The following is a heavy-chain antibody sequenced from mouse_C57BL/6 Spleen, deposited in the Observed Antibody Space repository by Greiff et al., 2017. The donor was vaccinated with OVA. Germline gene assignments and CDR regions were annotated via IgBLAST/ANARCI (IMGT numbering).Heavy chain of an antibody. J-gene: IGHJ1*03. Sequence: QVQLQQSGAELVRPGTSVKVSCKASGYAFTNYLIEWVKQRPGQGLEWIGVINPGSGGTNYNEKFKGKATLTADKSSSTAYMQLSSLTSEDSAVYFCARFGYYDCFDVWGTGTTVTVSS. CDR1: GYAFTNYL. CDR3: ARFGYYDCFDV. CDR2: INPGSGGT. D-gene: IGHD2-3*01. V-gene: IGHV1-54*01.